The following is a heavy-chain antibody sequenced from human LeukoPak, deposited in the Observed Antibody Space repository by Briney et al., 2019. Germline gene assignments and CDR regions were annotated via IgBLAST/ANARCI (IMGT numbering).Heavy chain of an antibody. CDR2: IYTSGST. CDR3: ARVGRQWLVEYYFDY. CDR1: GGSISSGSYY. Sequence: SETLSPTCTVSGGSISSGSYYWSWIRQPAGKRLEWIGRIYTSGSTNYNPSLKSRVTISVDRSKNQFSLKLSSVTAADTAVYYCARVGRQWLVEYYFDYWGQGTLVTVSS. D-gene: IGHD6-19*01. J-gene: IGHJ4*02. V-gene: IGHV4-61*02.